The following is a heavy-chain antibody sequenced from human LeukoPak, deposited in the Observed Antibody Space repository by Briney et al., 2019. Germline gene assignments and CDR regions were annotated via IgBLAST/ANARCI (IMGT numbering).Heavy chain of an antibody. J-gene: IGHJ5*02. CDR2: IYHSGST. CDR3: ARQEWFGESVWFDP. Sequence: PSETLSLTCAVSGGSISSSNWWNWVRQPPGKGLEWIGEIYHSGSTNYNPSLKSRVTISVDKSKNQFSLKLSSVTAADTAVYYCARQEWFGESVWFDPWGQGTLVTVSS. V-gene: IGHV4-4*02. D-gene: IGHD3-10*01. CDR1: GGSISSSNW.